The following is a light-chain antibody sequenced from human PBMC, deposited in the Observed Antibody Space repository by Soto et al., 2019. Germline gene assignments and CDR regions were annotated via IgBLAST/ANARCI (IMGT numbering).Light chain of an antibody. CDR1: QDISEY. J-gene: IGKJ4*01. CDR2: DAS. V-gene: IGKV1-33*01. Sequence: DIQMTQSPSSLSASVGEIVTITCQASQDISEYLNWYQQKPGKDPKLLIYDASNLETGVPSRFSGSGSWTDFTFTISSLQPEDIATYYCQQYVLFGGGTKVEIK. CDR3: QQYVL.